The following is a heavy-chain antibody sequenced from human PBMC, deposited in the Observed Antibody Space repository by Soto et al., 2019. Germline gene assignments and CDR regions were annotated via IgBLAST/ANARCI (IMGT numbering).Heavy chain of an antibody. CDR2: INAGNGNT. CDR3: ARADRNRRHGMDV. D-gene: IGHD6-25*01. J-gene: IGHJ6*02. V-gene: IGHV1-3*01. CDR1: GFTFTSYA. Sequence: GASVKVSCKASGFTFTSYAMHWVRQAPGQRLEWMGWINAGNGNTKYSQKFQGRVTITRDTSTSTVYMELSSLRSEDTAVYYCARADRNRRHGMDVWGQGTTVTVSS.